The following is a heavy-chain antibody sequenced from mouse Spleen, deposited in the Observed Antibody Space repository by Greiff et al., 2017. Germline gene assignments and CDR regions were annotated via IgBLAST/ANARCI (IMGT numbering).Heavy chain of an antibody. D-gene: IGHD1-1*01. V-gene: IGHV5-9*04. J-gene: IGHJ4*01. CDR1: GFTFSSYA. CDR2: ISSGGGNT. CDR3: ARDYYGSRDYYAMDY. Sequence: EVKVVESGGGLVKLGGSLKLSCAASGFTFSSYAMSWVRQTPEKRLEWVATISSGGGNTYYPDSVKGRFTISRDNAKNTLYLQMSSLKSEDTAMYYCARDYYGSRDYYAMDYWGQGTSVTVSS.